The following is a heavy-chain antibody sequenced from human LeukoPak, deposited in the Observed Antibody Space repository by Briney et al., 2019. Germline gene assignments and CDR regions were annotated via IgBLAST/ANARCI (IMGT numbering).Heavy chain of an antibody. CDR2: INWNGGST. CDR1: GFTFSTYW. V-gene: IGHV3-20*01. J-gene: IGHJ6*02. Sequence: GGSLRLSCEGSGFTFSTYWMTWVRQAPGKGLEWVSGINWNGGSTGYADSVKGRFTISRDNAKNSLYLQMNSLRAEDTALYHCARATFDYYYGMDVWGQGTTVTVPS. CDR3: ARATFDYYYGMDV. D-gene: IGHD3-16*01.